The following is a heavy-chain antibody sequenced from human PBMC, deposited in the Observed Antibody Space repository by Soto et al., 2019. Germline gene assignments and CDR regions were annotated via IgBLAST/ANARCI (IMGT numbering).Heavy chain of an antibody. CDR3: ARGGSTIAARIFDY. CDR1: GGSINNYY. J-gene: IGHJ4*02. V-gene: IGHV4-59*01. D-gene: IGHD6-6*01. CDR2: MYYIGST. Sequence: PSETLSLTCTVSGGSINNYYWSWIRQPPGKGLEWIGNMYYIGSTNYNPSLKSRVTISIDTSKNQFSLKLSSVTPADTAVYYCARGGSTIAARIFDYWGQGILVTVSS.